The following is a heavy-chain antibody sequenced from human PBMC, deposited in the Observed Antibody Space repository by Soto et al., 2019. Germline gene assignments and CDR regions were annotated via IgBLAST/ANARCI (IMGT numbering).Heavy chain of an antibody. CDR1: SGSISSRY. Sequence: SETLSLTCTISSGSISSRYWSWIRQPPGEGLEWIGYIYYSGSTSYNPSLESRITMSVDTSKNQFSLKLTSVTAADTAAYYCVSLAAERIDFWSGYIKYAAFWGQGTLVTVSS. D-gene: IGHD3-3*01. CDR2: IYYSGST. CDR3: VSLAAERIDFWSGYIKYAAF. J-gene: IGHJ4*02. V-gene: IGHV4-59*08.